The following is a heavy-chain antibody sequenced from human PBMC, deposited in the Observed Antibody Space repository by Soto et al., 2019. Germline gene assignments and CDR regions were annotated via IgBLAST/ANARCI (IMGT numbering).Heavy chain of an antibody. D-gene: IGHD2-15*01. CDR3: ASALYCSGGSCSFDP. V-gene: IGHV4-61*01. Sequence: QVQLQESGPGLVKPSETLSLTCTVSGGSVSSGNYYWSWIRQPPGKGLEWIGFIYYTGSTSYNPSLKSRVTISMDTSKNQFSLKMPSVIAADTAVYYCASALYCSGGSCSFDPWGQGTLVTVSS. CDR2: IYYTGST. J-gene: IGHJ5*02. CDR1: GGSVSSGNYY.